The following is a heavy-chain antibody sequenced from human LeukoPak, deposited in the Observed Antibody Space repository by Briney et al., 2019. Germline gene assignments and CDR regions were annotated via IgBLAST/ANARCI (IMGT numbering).Heavy chain of an antibody. V-gene: IGHV5-51*01. CDR1: GYSFISYW. J-gene: IGHJ5*02. CDR2: IYPDDSDT. CDR3: ARHLGRITAAAPRWFDP. D-gene: IGHD6-13*01. Sequence: GESLKISCQGSGYSFISYWIGWVRQMPGKGLEWMGIIYPDDSDTRYSPSFQGQVTISADKSISTAYLQWSSLKASDTAMYYCARHLGRITAAAPRWFDPWGQGTLVTVSS.